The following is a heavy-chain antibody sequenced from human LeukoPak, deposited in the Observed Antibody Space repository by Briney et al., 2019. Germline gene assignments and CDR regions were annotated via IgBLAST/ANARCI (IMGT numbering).Heavy chain of an antibody. CDR3: VRDYGWSFDY. CDR2: ISYDGSNK. V-gene: IGHV3-30-3*01. D-gene: IGHD2-8*02. CDR1: GFTFSSYA. J-gene: IGHJ4*02. Sequence: GRSLRLSCAASGFTFSSYAMHWVRQAPGKGLEWVAVISYDGSNKYYADSVKGRFTISRDNSKNTLYLQMNSLRAEDTAVYYCVRDYGWSFDYWGQGTLVTVSS.